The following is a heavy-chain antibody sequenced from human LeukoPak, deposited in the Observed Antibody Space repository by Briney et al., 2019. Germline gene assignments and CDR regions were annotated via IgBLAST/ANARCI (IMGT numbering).Heavy chain of an antibody. CDR2: IKSKTDGGTT. V-gene: IGHV3-15*01. CDR3: TTEWYFNDAFDI. Sequence: GGSLRLSCAASGFTFSNAWMSWVRQAPGKGLEWVGRIKSKTDGGTTDYAAPVKGRFTISRDDSKNTLYLQMNSLKTEDTAVYYCTTEWYFNDAFDIWGQATMVTVSS. D-gene: IGHD2-15*01. CDR1: GFTFSNAW. J-gene: IGHJ3*02.